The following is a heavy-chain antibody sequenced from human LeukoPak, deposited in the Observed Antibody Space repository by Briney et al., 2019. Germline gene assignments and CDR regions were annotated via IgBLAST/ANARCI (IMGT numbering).Heavy chain of an antibody. Sequence: GGSLRLSCAVSGFTFSDHFLDWLRQAPGKGLEWVGRSRNKAKSFTTEYAASVKGRFTTSRDDSTNSLYLQMNSLETEDTAVYYCVRVGSVSGSDYLDYWGQGTLVTVSS. CDR3: VRVGSVSGSDYLDY. D-gene: IGHD6-19*01. V-gene: IGHV3-72*01. J-gene: IGHJ4*02. CDR1: GFTFSDHF. CDR2: SRNKAKSFTT.